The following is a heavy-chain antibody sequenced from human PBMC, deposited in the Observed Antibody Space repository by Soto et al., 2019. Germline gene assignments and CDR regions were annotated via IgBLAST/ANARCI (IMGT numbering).Heavy chain of an antibody. CDR1: GGSISYNSYY. J-gene: IGHJ5*02. Sequence: SETLSLTCSVSGGSISYNSYYWGWIRQPPGKGLEWVGGIFYTGTTYYSPSLKDRVTISVDTSKNSFSLNLTSVTAADTAVYFCARLVVVAPVANAWGQGTMITVSS. CDR3: ARLVVVAPVANA. CDR2: IFYTGTT. V-gene: IGHV4-39*02. D-gene: IGHD2-2*01.